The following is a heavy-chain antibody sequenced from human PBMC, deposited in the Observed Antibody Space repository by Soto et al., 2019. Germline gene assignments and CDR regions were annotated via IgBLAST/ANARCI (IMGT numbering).Heavy chain of an antibody. CDR1: GDSIRSDKW. V-gene: IGHV4-4*02. J-gene: IGHJ4*02. CDR3: ASGGDWKFDF. Sequence: QVQLQESGPGLVKPSGTLSLTCDVSGDSIRSDKWWSWVRQSPGRGLEWIGEIHHRGTTKCNPSLKSRVTISVEKSKNQLSLEMTSLTAADTAIYYCASGGDWKFDFWGQGSLVTVSS. CDR2: IHHRGTT. D-gene: IGHD2-21*02.